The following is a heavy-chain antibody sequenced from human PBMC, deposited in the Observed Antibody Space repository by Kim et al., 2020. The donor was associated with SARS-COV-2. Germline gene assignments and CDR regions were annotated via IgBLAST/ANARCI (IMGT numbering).Heavy chain of an antibody. J-gene: IGHJ4*02. CDR3: ARGVLGIRGDEF. Sequence: ASVKVSCKASGYTFTNYGISWVRQAPGQGLEWMGWISAYNGDTKYAQKFQGRVTMTTDTSTSTAYMELRSLTSDDTAVYYCARGVLGIRGDEFWGQGTLVTVSS. D-gene: IGHD3-16*01. CDR1: GYTFTNYG. CDR2: ISAYNGDT. V-gene: IGHV1-18*01.